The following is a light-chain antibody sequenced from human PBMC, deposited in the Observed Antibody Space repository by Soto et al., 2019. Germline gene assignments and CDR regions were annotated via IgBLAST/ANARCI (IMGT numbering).Light chain of an antibody. Sequence: EIVLTQSPATLSLSPGDRATLSCRASQSISGYLGWYQQKPGQAPRLLIYADSNRATGIPARFSGSGPGRDFTLTISSLQSEDFAVYYCQQYNNWPPWTFGQGTKVDIK. V-gene: IGKV3D-15*01. CDR3: QQYNNWPPWT. CDR1: QSISGY. CDR2: ADS. J-gene: IGKJ1*01.